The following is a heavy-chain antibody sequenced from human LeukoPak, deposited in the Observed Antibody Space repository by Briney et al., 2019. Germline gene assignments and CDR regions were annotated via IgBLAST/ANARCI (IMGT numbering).Heavy chain of an antibody. V-gene: IGHV4-59*01. CDR3: ARDGGEHDAFDI. CDR1: GGSISSYY. D-gene: IGHD4-23*01. CDR2: IYYSGST. Sequence: PSETLSLTCTVSGGSISSYYWSWIRQPPGKGLEWIGYIYYSGSTNYNPSLKSRVTISVDTSKNQFSLKLSSVTAADTAVYYCARDGGEHDAFDIRGQGTMVTVSS. J-gene: IGHJ3*02.